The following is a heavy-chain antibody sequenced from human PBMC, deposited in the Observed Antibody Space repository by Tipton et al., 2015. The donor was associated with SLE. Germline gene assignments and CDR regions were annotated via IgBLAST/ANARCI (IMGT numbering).Heavy chain of an antibody. Sequence: SLRLSCAASGFTFSSYAMSWVRQAPGKGLEWVSVIYSGGSSTDYADSVKGRFTISRDNSKNTLYLQMNSLRAEDTAVYYCAKETYCSGGSCYGRFDYWGQGTLVTVSS. CDR2: IYSGGSST. J-gene: IGHJ4*02. D-gene: IGHD2-15*01. CDR3: AKETYCSGGSCYGRFDY. V-gene: IGHV3-23*03. CDR1: GFTFSSYA.